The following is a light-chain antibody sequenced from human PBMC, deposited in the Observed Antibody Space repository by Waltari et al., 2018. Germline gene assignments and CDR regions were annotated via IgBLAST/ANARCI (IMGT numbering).Light chain of an antibody. J-gene: IGLJ2*01. Sequence: SSELTQDPAVSVALGQTVRITCQGDSLRSYYASWYQQKPGPAPVLVIYGKDNRPSGIPDRFSGSSSGNTASLTITGAQAEDEADYYCNSRDSSGNHRGVFGGGTKLTVL. CDR1: SLRSYY. V-gene: IGLV3-19*01. CDR2: GKD. CDR3: NSRDSSGNHRGV.